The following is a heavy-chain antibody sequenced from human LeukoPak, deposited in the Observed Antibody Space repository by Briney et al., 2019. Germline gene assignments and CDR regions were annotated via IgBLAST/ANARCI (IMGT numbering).Heavy chain of an antibody. CDR2: INPDSGYT. J-gene: IGHJ6*03. V-gene: IGHV1-2*02. CDR1: GYTFTDYY. Sequence: ASVKVSCKTSGYTFTDYYIHWVRQAPGQGLEWMGWINPDSGYTNYAQKFQGRVTMTRDTSINTAYMELSRLTSDDTAVYYCATDPRATVFGTFRYYYMDVWGEGTTVAVSS. CDR3: ATDPRATVFGTFRYYYMDV. D-gene: IGHD3-3*01.